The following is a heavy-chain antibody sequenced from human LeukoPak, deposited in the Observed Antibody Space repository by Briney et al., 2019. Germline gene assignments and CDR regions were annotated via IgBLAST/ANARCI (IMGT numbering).Heavy chain of an antibody. V-gene: IGHV4-59*01. Sequence: SETLSLTCAVYGGSFSGYYWSWIRQPPGKGLEWIGYAYYSGNTNYNPSLKSRVTISVDTSKNQFSLKVSSVTAADTAVYYCARYSSGWYTDYWGQGTLVTVSS. CDR1: GGSFSGYY. J-gene: IGHJ4*02. CDR2: AYYSGNT. D-gene: IGHD6-19*01. CDR3: ARYSSGWYTDY.